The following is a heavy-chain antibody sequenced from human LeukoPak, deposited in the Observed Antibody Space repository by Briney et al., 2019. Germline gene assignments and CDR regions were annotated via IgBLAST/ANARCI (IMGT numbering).Heavy chain of an antibody. J-gene: IGHJ2*01. Sequence: ASVKVSCKASGYTFTSYYMHWVRQAPGQGLEWMGIINPSGGSTSYAQKFQGRVTMTRDTSTSTVYMELSSLRAEDTAVYYCAKPNLYGGNFYWFFDLWGRGTLVTVSA. CDR3: AKPNLYGGNFYWFFDL. CDR1: GYTFTSYY. D-gene: IGHD4-23*01. CDR2: INPSGGST. V-gene: IGHV1-46*01.